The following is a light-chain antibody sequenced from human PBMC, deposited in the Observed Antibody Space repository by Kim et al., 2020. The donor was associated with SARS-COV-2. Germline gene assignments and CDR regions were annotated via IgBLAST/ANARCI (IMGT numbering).Light chain of an antibody. CDR1: SLRSYY. J-gene: IGLJ3*02. Sequence: SSELTQDPAVSVALGQTVRITCQGDSLRSYYASWYQQKPGQAPVLVIYGKNNRPSGIPDRFPGSSSGNTTSLTITGAQAEDEADYYCNSRDSSGNQWVFG. CDR2: GKN. V-gene: IGLV3-19*01. CDR3: NSRDSSGNQWV.